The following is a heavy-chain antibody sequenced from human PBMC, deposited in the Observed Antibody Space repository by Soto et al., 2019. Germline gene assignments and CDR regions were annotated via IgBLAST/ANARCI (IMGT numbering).Heavy chain of an antibody. Sequence: PGGSLRLSCAASGFTFSTYSMNWVRQAPGKGLEWVSSISRSSSYIYYADSVKGRFTISRDDAKNSLYLQMNSLRAEDTAVYYCAIDTTPDTTVVTHYFYYYGVDVWGQGTTVTVSS. CDR1: GFTFSTYS. V-gene: IGHV3-21*01. D-gene: IGHD2-15*01. CDR2: ISRSSSYI. CDR3: AIDTTPDTTVVTHYFYYYGVDV. J-gene: IGHJ6*02.